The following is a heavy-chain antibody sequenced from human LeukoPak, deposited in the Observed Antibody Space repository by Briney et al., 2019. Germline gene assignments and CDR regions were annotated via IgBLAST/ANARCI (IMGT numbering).Heavy chain of an antibody. V-gene: IGHV3-7*03. CDR3: VRDFIYSTG. D-gene: IGHD5-18*01. Sequence: GGSLRLSCAASGFSFSGYWMSWVRQAPGKGLEWVANIKKDDGSEKYYADSVTGRFTISRDNAKNSLYLQMNSLRVEDMAVYYCVRDFIYSTGWGQGTLVTVSS. J-gene: IGHJ4*02. CDR1: GFSFSGYW. CDR2: IKKDDGSEK.